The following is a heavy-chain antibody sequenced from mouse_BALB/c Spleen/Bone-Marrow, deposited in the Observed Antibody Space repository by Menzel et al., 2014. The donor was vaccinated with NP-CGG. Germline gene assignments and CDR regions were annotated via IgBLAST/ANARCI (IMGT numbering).Heavy chain of an antibody. CDR3: ARRLRGYYAMDY. J-gene: IGHJ4*01. CDR1: GYTFTNYW. CDR2: VYPGRGSI. Sequence: LQQSGSGLVRPGASVKPSCKASGYTFTNYWIHWVKQRPGQGLEWIGNVYPGRGSINSDEKFKTKATLTVDTSSSTAYMHLNSLTSEDSAVYYCARRLRGYYAMDYWGQGTSVTVSS. V-gene: IGHV1S22*01. D-gene: IGHD1-3*01.